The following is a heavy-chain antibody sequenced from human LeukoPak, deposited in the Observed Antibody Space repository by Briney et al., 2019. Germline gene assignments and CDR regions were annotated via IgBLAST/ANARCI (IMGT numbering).Heavy chain of an antibody. V-gene: IGHV1-69*04. CDR1: GGTFSRYA. CDR2: IIPILGVA. J-gene: IGHJ5*02. CDR3: AREGDPMVPPTLHHNNWFDP. D-gene: IGHD2-2*01. Sequence: ASVKVSCKASGGTFSRYAINWVRQAPGQGLEWMGRIIPILGVAKYAQKFQGRVTITADRSTSTAYMEVSSLRFEDMAVYFCAREGDPMVPPTLHHNNWFDPWGQGTRVTVSS.